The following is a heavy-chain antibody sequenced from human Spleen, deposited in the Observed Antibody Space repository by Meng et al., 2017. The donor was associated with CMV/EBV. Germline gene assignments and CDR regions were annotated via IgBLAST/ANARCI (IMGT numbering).Heavy chain of an antibody. CDR3: AKMDFWSGNDY. Sequence: GESLKISCVASGFNFNSYSMNWVRQAPGKGLEWISYISSSSSVIKYADSVKGRLTVSRDNAKDSLFLQMNSLRAEDTAVYYCAKMDFWSGNDYWGQGILVTVSS. D-gene: IGHD3-3*01. CDR2: ISSSSSVI. CDR1: GFNFNSYS. V-gene: IGHV3-48*04. J-gene: IGHJ4*02.